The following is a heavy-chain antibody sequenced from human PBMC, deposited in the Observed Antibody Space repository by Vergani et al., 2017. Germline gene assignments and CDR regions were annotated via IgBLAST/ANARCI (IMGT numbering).Heavy chain of an antibody. CDR3: VRGGRGDHGDFWSRLGP. V-gene: IGHV3-30*03. CDR1: GFTFSSYS. Sequence: QVVESGGGLVKPWGSLRLSCAASGFTFSSYSMNWVRQAPGKGLEWVVVISNDGGNKYYADSVKGRFTIYKDNTVDMLSLQMNSLRPDDTAVYYCVRGGRGDHGDFWSRLGPWGQGTRVIVSS. D-gene: IGHD3-3*01. CDR2: ISNDGGNK. J-gene: IGHJ5*02.